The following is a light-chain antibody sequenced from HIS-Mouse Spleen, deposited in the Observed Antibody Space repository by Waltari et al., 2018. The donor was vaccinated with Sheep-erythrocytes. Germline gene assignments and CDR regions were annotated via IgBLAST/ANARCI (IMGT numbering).Light chain of an antibody. CDR1: QSVLYSSNNKNY. J-gene: IGKJ3*01. Sequence: DIVMTQSPDSLAVSLGERVTINCKSSQSVLYSSNNKNYLAWYQQKPGQPPKLLIYWASTRESGVPDRFSGSGSGTDFTLTISSLQAEDVAVYYCQQYYSTLTFGPGTKVDIK. CDR2: WAS. CDR3: QQYYSTLT. V-gene: IGKV4-1*01.